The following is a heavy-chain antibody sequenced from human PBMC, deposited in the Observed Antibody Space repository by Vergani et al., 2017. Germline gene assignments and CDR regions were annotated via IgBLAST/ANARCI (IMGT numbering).Heavy chain of an antibody. D-gene: IGHD3-10*01. CDR3: ARGRGDNWYFDL. Sequence: QVQLQESGPGLVKPPGTLSLTCAVSGDSISSGFDWGWIRQPPGKGLEWIGSIHYSGSTHYNPSLESRVTISVDPSKNQFSLKLNSMTAADTAVYYCARGRGDNWYFDLWGRGTLVTVSS. V-gene: IGHV4-38-2*01. CDR1: GDSISSGFD. J-gene: IGHJ2*01. CDR2: IHYSGST.